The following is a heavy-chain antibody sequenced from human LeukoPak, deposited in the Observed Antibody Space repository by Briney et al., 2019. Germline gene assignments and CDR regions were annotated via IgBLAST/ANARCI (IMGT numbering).Heavy chain of an antibody. CDR1: GFTFSSYG. CDR2: ISYDGSNK. D-gene: IGHD2-2*01. Sequence: LPGGSLRLSCAASGFTFSSYGMHWVRQAPGKGLEWVAVISYDGSNKYYADSVKGRFTISRDNSKNTLYPQMNSLRAEDTAVYYCAKALAGYCSSTSCYEADYWGQGTLVTVSS. CDR3: AKALAGYCSSTSCYEADY. V-gene: IGHV3-30*18. J-gene: IGHJ4*02.